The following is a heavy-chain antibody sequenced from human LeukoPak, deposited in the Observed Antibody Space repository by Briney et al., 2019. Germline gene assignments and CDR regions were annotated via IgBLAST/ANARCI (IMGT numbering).Heavy chain of an antibody. CDR2: IWHDGSHK. CDR1: GFAFNTYA. Sequence: GRSLRLSCAASGFAFNTYAMHWVRQAPGQGLEWVALIWHDGSHKFYSNSVRGQFTISRDNSKNTLYLQMNSLRAEDTAVYYCARDRRQWLVLLYFQHWGQGTLVTVSS. V-gene: IGHV3-33*01. D-gene: IGHD6-19*01. J-gene: IGHJ1*01. CDR3: ARDRRQWLVLLYFQH.